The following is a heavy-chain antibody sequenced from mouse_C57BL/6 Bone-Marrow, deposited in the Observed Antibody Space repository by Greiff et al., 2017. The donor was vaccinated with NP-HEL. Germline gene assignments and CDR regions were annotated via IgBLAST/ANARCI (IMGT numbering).Heavy chain of an antibody. Sequence: VQLQQSGPELVKPGASVKISCKASGYSFTDYNMNWVKQSNGKSLEWIGVINPNYGTTSYNQKFKGKATLTVDQSSSTAYMQLNSLTSEYSAVYYCANYYGSSYEGAMDYWGQGTSVTVSS. CDR2: INPNYGTT. J-gene: IGHJ4*01. V-gene: IGHV1-39*01. CDR3: ANYYGSSYEGAMDY. D-gene: IGHD1-1*01. CDR1: GYSFTDYN.